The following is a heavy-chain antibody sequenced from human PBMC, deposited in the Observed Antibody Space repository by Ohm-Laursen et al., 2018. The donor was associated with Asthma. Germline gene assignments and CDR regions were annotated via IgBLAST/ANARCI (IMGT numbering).Heavy chain of an antibody. J-gene: IGHJ6*02. CDR1: GFTFSSYA. CDR2: ISGSGGST. D-gene: IGHD3-3*01. V-gene: IGHV3-23*01. CDR3: ARDAKYYDFWSGYYRYYYGMDV. Sequence: SLRLSCTASGFTFSSYAMSWVRQAPGKGLEWVSAISGSGGSTYYADSVKGRFTISRDNSKNTLYLQMNSLRAEDTAVYYCARDAKYYDFWSGYYRYYYGMDVWGQGTTVTVSS.